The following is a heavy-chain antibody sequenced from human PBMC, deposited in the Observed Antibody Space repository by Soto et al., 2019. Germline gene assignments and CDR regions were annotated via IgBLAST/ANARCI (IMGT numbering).Heavy chain of an antibody. CDR3: ASHDYAHYGIDV. D-gene: IGHD4-17*01. CDR2: IYYSGST. Sequence: SETLSLTCAVSGGSISSGDYYWSWIRQPPGKSLEWIGYIYYSGSTYYNPSLKSRVTISVDTSKNQFSLKLSSVTAADTAVYYCASHDYAHYGIDVWGQGTTVTVSS. V-gene: IGHV4-30-4*01. J-gene: IGHJ6*02. CDR1: GGSISSGDYY.